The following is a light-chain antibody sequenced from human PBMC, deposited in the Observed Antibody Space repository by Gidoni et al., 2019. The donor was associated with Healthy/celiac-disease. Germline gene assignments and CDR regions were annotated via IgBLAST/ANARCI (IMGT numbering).Light chain of an antibody. Sequence: QSAPTQPASVAGSPGQSITISCTGTSSDVGGYNYVSWYQQHPGKAPKLMIYDVSNRPSGVSNRFSGSKSGNTASLTISGLQAEDEADYYFSSYTSSSTNVVFGGGTKLTVL. CDR1: SSDVGGYNY. V-gene: IGLV2-14*01. CDR3: SSYTSSSTNVV. J-gene: IGLJ2*01. CDR2: DVS.